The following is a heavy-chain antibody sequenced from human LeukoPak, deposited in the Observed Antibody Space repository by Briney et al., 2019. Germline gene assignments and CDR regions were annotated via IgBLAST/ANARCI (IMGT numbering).Heavy chain of an antibody. CDR2: INPSGGST. J-gene: IGHJ2*01. D-gene: IGHD2-21*02. Sequence: ASVKVSCKASGYTFTSYYMHWVRQAPGQGLEWMGIINPSGGSTSYAQKFQGRVTMTRDTSTSTVYMELSSLRSEDTTVYYCARGPGVVVVTAIYWYFDLWGRGTLVTVSS. V-gene: IGHV1-46*01. CDR3: ARGPGVVVVTAIYWYFDL. CDR1: GYTFTSYY.